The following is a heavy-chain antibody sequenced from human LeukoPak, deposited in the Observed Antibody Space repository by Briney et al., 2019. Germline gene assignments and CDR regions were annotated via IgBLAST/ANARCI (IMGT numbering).Heavy chain of an antibody. CDR1: GYTFTGYY. D-gene: IGHD3-22*01. J-gene: IGHJ3*02. V-gene: IGHV1-2*02. CDR3: AREGDSSGQSAFDI. CDR2: INPSSGGT. Sequence: ASVKVSCKASGYTFTGYYIHWVRQAPGQGLEWMGWINPSSGGTNYPQKFQGRVTMTRDTSLSTAYMELSGLRSDDTAVYYCAREGDSSGQSAFDIWGQGTMVTVSS.